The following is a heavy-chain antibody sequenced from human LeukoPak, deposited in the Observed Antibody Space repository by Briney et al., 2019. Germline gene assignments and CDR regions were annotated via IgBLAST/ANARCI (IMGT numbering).Heavy chain of an antibody. J-gene: IGHJ4*02. CDR2: IYTSGST. D-gene: IGHD3-10*01. V-gene: IGHV4-4*07. CDR3: ARGNMVRGKNYYFDY. CDR1: GGSISSCY. Sequence: PSETLSLTCTVSGGSISSCYWSWIRQPAGKGLEWIGRIYTSGSTNYNPSLKSRVTMSVDTSKNQFSLKLSSVTAADTAVYYCARGNMVRGKNYYFDYWGQGTLVTVSS.